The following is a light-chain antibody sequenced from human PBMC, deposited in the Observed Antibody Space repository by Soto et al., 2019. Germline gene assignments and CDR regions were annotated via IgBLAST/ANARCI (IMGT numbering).Light chain of an antibody. J-gene: IGKJ2*01. Sequence: DIVMTQSPDSLAVSLGERATINCKSSQSVLYSSNNKNYLAWYQQKAGQPPKLLIYWASTREYGVPDRFSGSGSATDVTLTISSLQAEDVAVYYCQQCYRMPPTFGQGTKLEI. CDR3: QQCYRMPPT. V-gene: IGKV4-1*01. CDR2: WAS. CDR1: QSVLYSSNNKNY.